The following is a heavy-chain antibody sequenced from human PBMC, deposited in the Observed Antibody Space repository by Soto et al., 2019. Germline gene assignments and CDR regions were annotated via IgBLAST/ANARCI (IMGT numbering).Heavy chain of an antibody. CDR1: GFTFSSYS. Sequence: GGSLRLSCAASGFTFSSYSMNWVRQAPGKGLEWVSSISSSSSYIYYADSVKGRFTISRDNAKNSLYLQMNSLRAEDTAVYYCASGSLITYYYDSSGYSLWGQGTLVTVSS. D-gene: IGHD3-22*01. J-gene: IGHJ4*02. CDR3: ASGSLITYYYDSSGYSL. CDR2: ISSSSSYI. V-gene: IGHV3-21*01.